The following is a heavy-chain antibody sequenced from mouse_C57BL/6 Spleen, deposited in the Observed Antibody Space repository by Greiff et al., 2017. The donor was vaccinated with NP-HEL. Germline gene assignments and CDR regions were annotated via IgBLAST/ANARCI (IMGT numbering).Heavy chain of an antibody. D-gene: IGHD1-1*01. V-gene: IGHV1-61*01. CDR3: ARSDGSSSTAY. CDR1: GYTFTSYW. J-gene: IGHJ3*01. CDR2: IYPSDSET. Sequence: QVQLQQPGAELVRPGSSVKLSCKASGYTFTSYWMDWVKQRPGQGLEWIGNIYPSDSETHYNQKFKDKATLTVDKSSSTAYMQLSSLTSEDSAVYYGARSDGSSSTAYWGQGTLVTVSA.